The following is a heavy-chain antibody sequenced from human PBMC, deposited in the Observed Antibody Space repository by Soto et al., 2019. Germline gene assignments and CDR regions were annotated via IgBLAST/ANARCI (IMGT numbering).Heavy chain of an antibody. CDR1: GGTFSSYA. J-gene: IGHJ6*02. Sequence: SVKVSCKASGGTFSSYAISWVRQAPGQGLEWMGGIIPIFGTANYAQKFQGRVTITADESTSTAYMELSSLRSEDTAVCYCARDSSGYPTLYYYYGMDVWGQGTTVTVSS. CDR3: ARDSSGYPTLYYYYGMDV. V-gene: IGHV1-69*13. CDR2: IIPIFGTA. D-gene: IGHD3-22*01.